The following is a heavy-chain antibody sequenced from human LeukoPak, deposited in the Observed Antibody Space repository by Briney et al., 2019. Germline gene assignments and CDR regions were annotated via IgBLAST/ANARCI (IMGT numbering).Heavy chain of an antibody. Sequence: ASVKVSCKASGYTFTDYYIHWVRQAPGQGLEWMGWTNPNSGGTNYAQKFQGRVTMTRDTSISTAYMELSRLRSDDTAVYYCARDYGDYYFDYWGQGTLVTVSS. CDR3: ARDYGDYYFDY. V-gene: IGHV1-2*02. CDR1: GYTFTDYY. D-gene: IGHD4-17*01. CDR2: TNPNSGGT. J-gene: IGHJ4*02.